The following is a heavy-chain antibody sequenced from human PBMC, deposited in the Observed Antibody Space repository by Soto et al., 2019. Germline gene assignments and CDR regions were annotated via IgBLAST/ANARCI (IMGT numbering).Heavy chain of an antibody. CDR2: IYHSGST. CDR3: AREVERQWLANWFDP. V-gene: IGHV4-4*02. CDR1: GGSISSSNW. J-gene: IGHJ5*02. Sequence: QVQLQESGPGLVKPSGTLSLTCAVSGGSISSSNWWSWVRQPPGKGLEWIGEIYHSGSTNYNPSLEGRVTISVDKSKNQSSLKLSSVTAADTAVYYCAREVERQWLANWFDPWGQGTLVTVSS. D-gene: IGHD6-19*01.